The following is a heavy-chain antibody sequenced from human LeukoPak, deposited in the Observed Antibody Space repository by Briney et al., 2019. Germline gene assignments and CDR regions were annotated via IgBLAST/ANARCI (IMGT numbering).Heavy chain of an antibody. CDR3: GREYCSSTSCYNYMDV. D-gene: IGHD2-2*02. CDR1: VYTFTSYG. CDR2: ISAYNGKT. Sequence: ASVKVSCKPSVYTFTSYGISWVRQAPGQGREWMGWISAYNGKTNYAQKLQGRVTMTTDNSTNTAYMELRSLRSDDTAVYLCGREYCSSTSCYNYMDVWGKGTTVTVSS. J-gene: IGHJ6*03. V-gene: IGHV1-18*01.